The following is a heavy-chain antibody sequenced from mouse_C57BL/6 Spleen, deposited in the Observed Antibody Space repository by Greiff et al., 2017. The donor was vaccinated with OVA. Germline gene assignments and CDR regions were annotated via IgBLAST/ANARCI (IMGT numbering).Heavy chain of an antibody. CDR1: GYTFTGYW. D-gene: IGHD3-2*02. V-gene: IGHV1-9*01. CDR2: ILPGSGGT. CDR3: ASEGGSGYQAD. J-gene: IGHJ3*01. Sequence: QVQLQQSGAELMKPGASVKLSCKATGYTFTGYWIEWVKQRPGHGLEWIGEILPGSGGTNYNEKFKGKATFTADTSSNTAYMQLSSLTTEDSAIYYGASEGGSGYQADWGQGTLVTVSA.